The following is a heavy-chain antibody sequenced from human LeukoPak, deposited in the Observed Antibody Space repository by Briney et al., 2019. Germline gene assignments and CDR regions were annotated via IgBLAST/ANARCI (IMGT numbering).Heavy chain of an antibody. D-gene: IGHD3-22*01. J-gene: IGHJ4*02. CDR3: AREVVDSSASYHDY. CDR2: INTDGTTT. V-gene: IGHV3-74*01. Sequence: PGGSLRLSCTSSGCIFSSYWMHWVRQAPGKGLVWVSRINTDGTTTTYADSVKGRFTISRDNAKHTLYLQMNSLRAEGTAVYYCAREVVDSSASYHDYWGQGTLVTVSS. CDR1: GCIFSSYW.